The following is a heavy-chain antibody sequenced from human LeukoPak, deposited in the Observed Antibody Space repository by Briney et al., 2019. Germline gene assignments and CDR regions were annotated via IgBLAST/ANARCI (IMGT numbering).Heavy chain of an antibody. CDR3: ARDFIAVAGINWFDP. V-gene: IGHV4-38-2*02. D-gene: IGHD6-19*01. CDR1: GYSISSDYY. J-gene: IGHJ5*02. Sequence: SETLSLTCTVSGYSISSDYYWGWIRQPPGKGLEWIGSIYHSGSTYYNPSLKSRVTISVDTSKNQFSLKLSSVTAADTAVYFCARDFIAVAGINWFDPWGQGTLVTVSS. CDR2: IYHSGST.